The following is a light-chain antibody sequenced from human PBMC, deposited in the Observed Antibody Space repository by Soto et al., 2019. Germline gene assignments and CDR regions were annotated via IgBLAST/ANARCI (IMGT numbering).Light chain of an antibody. CDR3: SLYTSRSTYV. J-gene: IGLJ1*01. CDR2: EVS. Sequence: QSVLTQPPSVSGSPGQSVTISCTGTSSDVGRYNRVSWYQQPPGTAPKLMIYEVSNRPPGVPDRFSGSKSGNTASLTISGHQAEDEADYYCSLYTSRSTYVFGTETKVTVL. CDR1: SSDVGRYNR. V-gene: IGLV2-18*01.